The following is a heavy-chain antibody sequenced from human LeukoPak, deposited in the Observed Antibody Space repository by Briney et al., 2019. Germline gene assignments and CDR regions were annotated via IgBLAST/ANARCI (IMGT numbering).Heavy chain of an antibody. CDR1: GYSISSGYY. Sequence: SETLSLTCAVSGYSISSGYYWGWIRQPPGKGLEWIGSIYHSGSTYYNPSLKSRVTISVDTSKNQFSLRLSPVTAADTAVYYCARPVADNTLHSASDYWGQGTLVTVSS. J-gene: IGHJ4*02. D-gene: IGHD6-19*01. V-gene: IGHV4-38-2*01. CDR3: ARPVADNTLHSASDY. CDR2: IYHSGST.